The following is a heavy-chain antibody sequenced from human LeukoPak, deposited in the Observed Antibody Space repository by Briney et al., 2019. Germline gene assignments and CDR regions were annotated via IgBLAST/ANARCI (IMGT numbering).Heavy chain of an antibody. D-gene: IGHD6-13*01. J-gene: IGHJ4*02. V-gene: IGHV3-20*04. Sequence: GGSLRLSCAASGFTFDDYGMSWVRQAPGKGLEWVSRINWNGGSTGYADSVKGRFTISRDNAKNSLYLQMNSLRAEDTALYYCARDLGIAAAGNNWAQGTLVTVSS. CDR1: GFTFDDYG. CDR3: ARDLGIAAAGNN. CDR2: INWNGGST.